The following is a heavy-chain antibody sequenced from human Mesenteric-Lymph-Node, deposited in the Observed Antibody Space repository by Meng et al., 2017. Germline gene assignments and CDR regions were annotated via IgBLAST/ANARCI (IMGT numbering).Heavy chain of an antibody. V-gene: IGHV1-2*06. J-gene: IGHJ5*02. CDR2: INPNSGDT. Sequence: QVRLVQSGAEVKEPGASVQVSCKTSGYTFTAYYIPWLRQAPGQVPEWMGRINPNSGDTNYAPKFHDRVTVTRDTSISTAYMELSSLRSDDTAVYYCARDGSGYYNWFDPWGQGSLVTVSS. D-gene: IGHD3-22*01. CDR1: GYTFTAYY. CDR3: ARDGSGYYNWFDP.